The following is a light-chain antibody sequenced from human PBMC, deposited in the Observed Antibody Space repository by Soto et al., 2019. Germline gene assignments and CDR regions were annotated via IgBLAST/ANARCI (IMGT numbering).Light chain of an antibody. J-gene: IGKJ1*01. CDR1: QSISNW. CDR3: LQHNNYPPT. V-gene: IGKV1-5*01. Sequence: DIQMTQSPSALSASVGDRVTITCRSIQSISNWLAWYQQKPGTAPKLLIYHASNLESGVPSRFSGSGSGTEFTLTISSLQPEDFATYFCLQHNNYPPTFGQGTKVDIK. CDR2: HAS.